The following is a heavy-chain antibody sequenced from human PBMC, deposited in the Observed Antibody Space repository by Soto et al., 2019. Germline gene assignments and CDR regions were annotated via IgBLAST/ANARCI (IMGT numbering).Heavy chain of an antibody. CDR1: GFTFSSYG. CDR3: AKDRLGGNFDY. CDR2: IRGTGSST. Sequence: GGSLRLSCAASGFTFSSYGMHWVRQAPGKGLEWVATIRGTGSSTYYADSVKGRFTISRDNSKNTLYLQMNSLRVEDTAVYYCAKDRLGGNFDYWGQGTQVTVSS. V-gene: IGHV3-23*01. J-gene: IGHJ4*02.